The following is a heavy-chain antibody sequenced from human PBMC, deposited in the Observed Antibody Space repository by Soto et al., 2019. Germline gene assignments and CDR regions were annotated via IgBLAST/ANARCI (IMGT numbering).Heavy chain of an antibody. CDR2: IRSKAYGGTT. CDR1: GFTFGDYA. V-gene: IGHV3-49*03. CDR3: TRDPVPPFYDILPGYFTPLDY. J-gene: IGHJ4*02. Sequence: SLRLSCTASGFTFGDYAMSWFRQAPVKGLEWVGFIRSKAYGGTTEYAASVKGRFTISRDDSKSIAYLQMNSLKTEDTAVYYCTRDPVPPFYDILPGYFTPLDYWGQGPRVTVSS. D-gene: IGHD3-9*01.